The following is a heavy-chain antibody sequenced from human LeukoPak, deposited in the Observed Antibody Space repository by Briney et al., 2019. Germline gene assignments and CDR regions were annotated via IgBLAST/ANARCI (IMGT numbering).Heavy chain of an antibody. CDR3: ARDRGLEQRPLPSDY. V-gene: IGHV1-18*01. Sequence: ASVKVSCKASGYTFTSYGISWVRQAPGQGLEWMGWISAYNGNTNYAQKLQGRVTMTTDTSTSTAYMELRSLRSDDTAVYYCARDRGLEQRPLPSDYWGQGTLVTVSS. D-gene: IGHD6-25*01. CDR1: GYTFTSYG. CDR2: ISAYNGNT. J-gene: IGHJ4*02.